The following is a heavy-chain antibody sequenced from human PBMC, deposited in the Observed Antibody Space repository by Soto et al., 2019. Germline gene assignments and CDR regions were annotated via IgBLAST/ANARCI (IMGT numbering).Heavy chain of an antibody. D-gene: IGHD3-3*01. Sequence: SLRLACAASGCTFSSYWMSWVRQAPGKGLEWVANIKQDGGEKYYVDSVKGRFTISRDNAKNSLYLQMNSLRAEDTAVYYCARSRFGDTYYDFWSGPYYFDYWGQGTLVTVSS. CDR3: ARSRFGDTYYDFWSGPYYFDY. CDR2: IKQDGGEK. CDR1: GCTFSSYW. V-gene: IGHV3-7*01. J-gene: IGHJ4*02.